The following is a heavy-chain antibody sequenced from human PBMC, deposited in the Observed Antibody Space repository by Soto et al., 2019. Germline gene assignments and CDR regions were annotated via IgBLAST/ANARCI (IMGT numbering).Heavy chain of an antibody. Sequence: SVKVSCKASGGTFSSYAISWVRQAPGQGLEWMGGIIPIFGTANYAQKFQGRVTITADKSTSTAYMEMSSLRSEDTAVYYCARDPGGDIVVLPAAIRGPYYYGMDVWGQGTTVTVSS. V-gene: IGHV1-69*06. D-gene: IGHD2-2*02. CDR3: ARDPGGDIVVLPAAIRGPYYYGMDV. J-gene: IGHJ6*02. CDR2: IIPIFGTA. CDR1: GGTFSSYA.